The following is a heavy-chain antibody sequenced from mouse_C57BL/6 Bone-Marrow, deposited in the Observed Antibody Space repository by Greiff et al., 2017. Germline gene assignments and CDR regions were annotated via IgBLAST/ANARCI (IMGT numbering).Heavy chain of an antibody. CDR2: IDPEIGDT. Sequence: EVKLMESGAELVRPGASVKLSCTASGFNIKDDYIHWVKQRPEQGLEWIGWIDPEIGDTEYASKFQGKATITSDTSSNTAYLQLSSLTSEDTAVYYCSSFDGNYVDFWGQGTPLTVAS. V-gene: IGHV14-4*01. D-gene: IGHD2-3*01. J-gene: IGHJ2*01. CDR1: GFNIKDDY. CDR3: SSFDGNYVDF.